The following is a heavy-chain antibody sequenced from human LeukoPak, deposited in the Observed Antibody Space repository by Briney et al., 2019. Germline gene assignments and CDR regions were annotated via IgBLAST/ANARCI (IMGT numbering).Heavy chain of an antibody. CDR3: ARDLRNYLDY. J-gene: IGHJ4*02. CDR1: GFTVSSNY. Sequence: PGGSLRLSCAASGFTVSSNYMSWVRQAPGKGLEWVAVIWYDGSNKYYADSVKGRFTISRDNSKNTLYLQMNSLRAEDTAVYYCARDLRNYLDYWGQGTLVTVSS. V-gene: IGHV3-33*08. D-gene: IGHD3-10*01. CDR2: IWYDGSNK.